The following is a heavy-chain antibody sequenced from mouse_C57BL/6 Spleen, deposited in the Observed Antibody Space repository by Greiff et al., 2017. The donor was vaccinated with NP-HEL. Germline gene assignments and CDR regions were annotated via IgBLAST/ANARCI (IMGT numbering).Heavy chain of an antibody. D-gene: IGHD1-1*01. Sequence: QVQLQQPGAELVRPGSSVKLSCKASGYTFTSYWMHWVKPRPIQGLEWIGNIDPSDSETHYNQKFKDKATLTVDKSSSTAYMQLSSLTSEDSAVYYCARRGYYGSSYYFDYWGQGTTLTVSS. CDR2: IDPSDSET. CDR3: ARRGYYGSSYYFDY. V-gene: IGHV1-52*01. CDR1: GYTFTSYW. J-gene: IGHJ2*01.